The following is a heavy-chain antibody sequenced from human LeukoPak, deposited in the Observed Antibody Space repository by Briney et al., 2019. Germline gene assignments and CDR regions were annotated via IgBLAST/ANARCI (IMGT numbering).Heavy chain of an antibody. D-gene: IGHD6-19*01. CDR3: ARGTGWSDPYFDY. CDR1: GFTFSSYE. CDR2: ISSSGSTI. J-gene: IGHJ4*02. V-gene: IGHV3-48*03. Sequence: GVSLRLSCAASGFTFSSYEMNWVRQAPGKGLEWVSYISSSGSTIYYADSVKGRFTISRDNAKNSLYLQMNSLRAEDTAVYYCARGTGWSDPYFDYWGQGTLVTVSS.